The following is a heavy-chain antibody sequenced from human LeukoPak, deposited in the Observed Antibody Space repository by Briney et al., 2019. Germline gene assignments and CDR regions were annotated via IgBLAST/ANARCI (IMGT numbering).Heavy chain of an antibody. Sequence: SETLFLTCTVSGASVSSYYWIWIRQPAGRGLEWIGRIDASGSTSYNPSPKSRVTISVDTSRNQFSLKMNSVTAADTAVYYCARHKSITYDAFDIWGQGTMVTVSS. D-gene: IGHD2/OR15-2a*01. J-gene: IGHJ3*02. CDR1: GASVSSYY. CDR2: IDASGST. V-gene: IGHV4-4*07. CDR3: ARHKSITYDAFDI.